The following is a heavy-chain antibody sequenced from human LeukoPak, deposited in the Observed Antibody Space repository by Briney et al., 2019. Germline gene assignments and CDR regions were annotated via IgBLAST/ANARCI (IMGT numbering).Heavy chain of an antibody. CDR2: ISYDGSNK. Sequence: GGSLRLSCAASGFTFSSYGVHWVRQAPGKGLEWVAVISYDGSNKYYADSVKGRFTISRDNSKNTLYLQMNSLRAEDTAVYYCAKDLEDIVVVPAAIPEYWGQGTLVTVSS. D-gene: IGHD2-2*01. CDR1: GFTFSSYG. V-gene: IGHV3-30*18. CDR3: AKDLEDIVVVPAAIPEY. J-gene: IGHJ4*02.